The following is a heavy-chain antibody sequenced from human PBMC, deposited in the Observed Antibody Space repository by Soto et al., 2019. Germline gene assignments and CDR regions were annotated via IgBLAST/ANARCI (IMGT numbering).Heavy chain of an antibody. V-gene: IGHV3-48*01. J-gene: IGHJ4*02. CDR2: ISSSSSTI. CDR3: ARDPTKGYCSSTSCYSWTDTHFDY. D-gene: IGHD2-2*01. CDR1: GFTFSSYS. Sequence: EVQLVESGGGLVQPGGSLRLSCAASGFTFSSYSMNWVRQAPGKGLEWVSYISSSSSTIYYADSVKGRFTISRDNAKNSLYLQMNSLRAEDTAVYYCARDPTKGYCSSTSCYSWTDTHFDYWGQGTLVTVSS.